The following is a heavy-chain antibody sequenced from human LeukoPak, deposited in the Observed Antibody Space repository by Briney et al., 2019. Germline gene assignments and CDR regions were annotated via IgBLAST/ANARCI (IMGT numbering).Heavy chain of an antibody. V-gene: IGHV3-7*04. J-gene: IGHJ3*02. D-gene: IGHD6-19*01. Sequence: GGSLRLSCAASGFTFSSYWMSWVRQAPGKGLEWVANIKQGGSEKYYVDSVKGRFTISRDNAKNSLYLQMNSLRAEDTAVYYCARVAGTVLDAFDIWGQGTMVTVSS. CDR3: ARVAGTVLDAFDI. CDR2: IKQGGSEK. CDR1: GFTFSSYW.